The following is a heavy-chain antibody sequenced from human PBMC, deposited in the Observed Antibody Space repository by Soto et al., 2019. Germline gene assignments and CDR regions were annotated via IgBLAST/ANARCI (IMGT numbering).Heavy chain of an antibody. CDR1: GFTFSSYS. CDR3: ARVGYYYDSSGPNDAFDI. Sequence: EVQLVESGGGLVKPGGSLRLSCAASGFTFSSYSMNWVRQAPGKGLEWVSSISSSSSYIYYADSVKGRFTISRDNAKNSLYLQMNSLRAEDTAVYYCARVGYYYDSSGPNDAFDIWGQGTMVTVS. CDR2: ISSSSSYI. D-gene: IGHD3-22*01. J-gene: IGHJ3*02. V-gene: IGHV3-21*01.